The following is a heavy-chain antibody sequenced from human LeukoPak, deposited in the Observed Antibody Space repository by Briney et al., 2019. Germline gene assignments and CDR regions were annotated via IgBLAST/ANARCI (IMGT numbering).Heavy chain of an antibody. D-gene: IGHD6-13*01. V-gene: IGHV1-69*13. CDR3: ARVLLVWDSSSWYEEERDY. CDR2: IIPIFGTA. J-gene: IGHJ4*02. CDR1: GYTFTSYG. Sequence: GASVKVSCKASGYTFTSYGISWVRQAPGQGLEWMGGIIPIFGTANYAQKFQGRVTITADESTSTAYMELSSLRSEDTAVYYCARVLLVWDSSSWYEEERDYWGQGTLVTVSS.